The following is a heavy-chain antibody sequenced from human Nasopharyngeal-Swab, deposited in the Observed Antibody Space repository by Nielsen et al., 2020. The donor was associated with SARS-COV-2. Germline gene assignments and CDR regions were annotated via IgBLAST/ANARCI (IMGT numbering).Heavy chain of an antibody. J-gene: IGHJ4*02. D-gene: IGHD6-6*01. CDR3: ARDEAARPFDY. Sequence: SETLSLTCTVSGGSINNYYWSWIRQPPGKGLEWIGEINHSGSTNYNPSLKSRVTISVDTSKNQFSLKLSSVTAADTAVYYCARDEAARPFDYWGQGTLVTVSS. CDR2: INHSGST. CDR1: GGSINNYY. V-gene: IGHV4-34*01.